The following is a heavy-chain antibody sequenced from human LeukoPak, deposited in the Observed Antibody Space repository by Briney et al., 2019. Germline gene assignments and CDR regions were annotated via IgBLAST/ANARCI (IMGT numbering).Heavy chain of an antibody. V-gene: IGHV1-69*05. CDR1: GGIFSSYA. CDR3: ARSGYCSGGSCYDDYYFDY. CDR2: IIPIFGTA. J-gene: IGHJ4*02. D-gene: IGHD2-15*01. Sequence: ASVKVSCKASGGIFSSYAISWVRQAPGQGLEWMGGIIPIFGTANYAQKFQGRVTITTDESTSTAYMELSSLRSEDTAVYYCARSGYCSGGSCYDDYYFDYWGQGTLVTVSS.